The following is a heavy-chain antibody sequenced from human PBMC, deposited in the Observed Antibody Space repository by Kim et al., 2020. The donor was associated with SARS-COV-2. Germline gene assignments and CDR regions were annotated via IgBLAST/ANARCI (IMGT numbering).Heavy chain of an antibody. CDR3: ARDLTSCWSYFDY. D-gene: IGHD2-2*01. CDR1: GFTFSSYS. CDR2: ISSSGSYI. Sequence: GGSLRLSCAASGFTFSSYSMNWVRQAPGKGLEWMSFISSSGSYIYYADSMKGRFTISRDNARASLYLQMNSLRAEDTAVYYCARDLTSCWSYFDYWGQGTPVTVSS. V-gene: IGHV3-21*01. J-gene: IGHJ4*01.